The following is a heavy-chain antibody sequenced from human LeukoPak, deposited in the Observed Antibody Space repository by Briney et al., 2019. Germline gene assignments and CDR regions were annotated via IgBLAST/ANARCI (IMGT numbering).Heavy chain of an antibody. J-gene: IGHJ4*02. CDR2: IKSKADDWAT. Sequence: GGSLRLSCAASGFNFDNAWMTWVRQAPGKGLEWVGRIKSKADDWATDYAAPVKGRFTISRDDSNNTLYLQMNSLKSEDTAVYYCTTDGDRYFDWLFFYWGQGTLVTVSS. CDR3: TTDGDRYFDWLFFY. D-gene: IGHD3-9*01. V-gene: IGHV3-15*01. CDR1: GFNFDNAW.